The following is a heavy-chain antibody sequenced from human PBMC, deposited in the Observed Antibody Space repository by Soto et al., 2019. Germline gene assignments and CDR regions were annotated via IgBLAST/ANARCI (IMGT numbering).Heavy chain of an antibody. CDR2: ISYDGSNK. Sequence: PGGSLTLSCAASGFTFSSYGMHWVRQAPGKGLEWVALISYDGSNKYYADSVKGRFTISRDNSKNTIYLQMNSLRAEDTAVYYCARGAAHSSGQWGQGTLVTVSS. D-gene: IGHD3-22*01. J-gene: IGHJ4*02. V-gene: IGHV3-30*03. CDR3: ARGAAHSSGQ. CDR1: GFTFSSYG.